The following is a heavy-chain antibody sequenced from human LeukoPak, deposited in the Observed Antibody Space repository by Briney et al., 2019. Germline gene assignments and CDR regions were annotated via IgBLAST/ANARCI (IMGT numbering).Heavy chain of an antibody. J-gene: IGHJ4*02. CDR1: GFTFSSYW. CDR2: INSDGSST. CDR3: ARDLRSGDY. Sequence: GGSLRLSCAASGFTFSSYWVHWVRQAPGKGLVWVSPINSDGSSTSYADSVKGRFTISRDNAKNTLSLQMNSLRAEDTAVYYCARDLRSGDYWGQGTLVTASS. D-gene: IGHD3-10*01. V-gene: IGHV3-74*01.